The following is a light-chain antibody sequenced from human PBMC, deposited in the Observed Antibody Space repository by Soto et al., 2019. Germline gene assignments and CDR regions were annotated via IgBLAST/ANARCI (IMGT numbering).Light chain of an antibody. Sequence: EIVMTQSPAALSVSPGERATLSCRASQSVSSNLAWYQQKLGQAPRLLIYGASTRATGIPARFSGGGSGTDFTLTVSSLQSEDFAVYYCQQCNDWPPITFGQGTRLEIK. J-gene: IGKJ5*01. CDR2: GAS. CDR1: QSVSSN. V-gene: IGKV3D-15*01. CDR3: QQCNDWPPIT.